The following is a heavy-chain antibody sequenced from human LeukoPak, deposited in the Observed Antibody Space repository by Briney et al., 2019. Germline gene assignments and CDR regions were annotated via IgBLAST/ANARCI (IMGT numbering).Heavy chain of an antibody. CDR1: GFTFSSYE. J-gene: IGHJ2*01. V-gene: IGHV3-48*03. Sequence: GGSLRLSCAASGFTFSSYEMNWVRQAPGKGLEWVSAISFSGGSTYYADSVKGRFTTSRDNAKNSLYLQMNSLRAEDTAVYYCARLYYYGSGSYLFSWNYWYFDLWGRGTLVTVSS. D-gene: IGHD3-10*01. CDR3: ARLYYYGSGSYLFSWNYWYFDL. CDR2: ISFSGGST.